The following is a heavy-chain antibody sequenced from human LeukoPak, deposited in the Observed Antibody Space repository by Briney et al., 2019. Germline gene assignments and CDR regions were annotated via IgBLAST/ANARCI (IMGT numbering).Heavy chain of an antibody. CDR2: INEDGSAK. V-gene: IGHV3-7*01. D-gene: IGHD6-13*01. CDR1: GFTFNDYW. J-gene: IGHJ1*01. CDR3: AREVRRYSSSSEYFQH. Sequence: GGSLRLSCTASGFTFNDYWMTWVRQTPGKGLEWLANINEDGSAKNYVDSVKGRFTISRDNAVNSLYLQMNSLRAEDTAMYYCAREVRRYSSSSEYFQHWGQGTLVTVSS.